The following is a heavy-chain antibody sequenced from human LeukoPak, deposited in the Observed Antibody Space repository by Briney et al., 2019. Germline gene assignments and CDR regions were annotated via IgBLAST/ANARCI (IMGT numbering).Heavy chain of an antibody. Sequence: SVKVSCKASGGTFSSYAISWVRQAPGQGLERMGGIIPIFGTANYAQKFQGRVTITTDESTSTAYMELSSLRSEDTAVYYCARTQQGGGIARHIIYYMDVWGKGTTVTVSS. CDR1: GGTFSSYA. CDR3: ARTQQGGGIARHIIYYMDV. D-gene: IGHD3-16*01. V-gene: IGHV1-69*05. CDR2: IIPIFGTA. J-gene: IGHJ6*03.